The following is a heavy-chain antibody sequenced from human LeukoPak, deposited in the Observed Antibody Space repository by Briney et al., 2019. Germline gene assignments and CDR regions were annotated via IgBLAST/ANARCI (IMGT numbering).Heavy chain of an antibody. J-gene: IGHJ4*02. CDR2: ISYSGSA. CDR1: GGSVRSDSNY. D-gene: IGHD6-13*01. CDR3: ARGYRNNWRFDY. V-gene: IGHV4-61*01. Sequence: SETLSLTCTVSGGSVRSDSNYWSWIRQPPGKGLEWIGYISYSGSADYNPSLKSRVSMSLGTSKNELSLKLGSVTAADTAFYYCARGYRNNWRFDYWGQGTLVTVSS.